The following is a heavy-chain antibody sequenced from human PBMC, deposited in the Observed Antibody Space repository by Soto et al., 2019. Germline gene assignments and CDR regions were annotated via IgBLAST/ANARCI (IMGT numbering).Heavy chain of an antibody. CDR2: IYYSGST. D-gene: IGHD4-17*01. CDR1: GGSITSGDYY. J-gene: IGHJ5*02. CDR3: ARGNRSTVVTWECDWFDP. Sequence: QVQLQESGPGLVKPSQTLSLTCTVSGGSITSGDYYWWWIRPPPEKGVEWIGYIYYSGSTYYNPYLKSQVTISLDTSKNQFSLKLSSVTAADTAVYYCARGNRSTVVTWECDWFDPWGQGTLVTVSS. V-gene: IGHV4-30-4*01.